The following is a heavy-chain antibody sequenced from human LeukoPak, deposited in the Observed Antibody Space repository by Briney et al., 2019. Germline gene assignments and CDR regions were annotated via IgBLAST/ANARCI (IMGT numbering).Heavy chain of an antibody. CDR2: ISGSGVGT. CDR1: GFTFSSYA. Sequence: GGSLRLSCAASGFTFSSYAMSWVRQAPGKGLEWVSDISGSGVGTYYADSVKGRFTISRDNSKNTLYLQMNSLRAEDTAVYYCAKEIYGDSTGGRFQHWGQGTLVTVSS. J-gene: IGHJ1*01. D-gene: IGHD4-17*01. CDR3: AKEIYGDSTGGRFQH. V-gene: IGHV3-23*01.